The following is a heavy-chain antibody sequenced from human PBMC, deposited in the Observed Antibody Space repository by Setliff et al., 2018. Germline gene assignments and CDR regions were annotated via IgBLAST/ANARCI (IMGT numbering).Heavy chain of an antibody. Sequence: SETLSLTCAVSGDSISSSNWWNWVRQPPGKGLEWIGEIDQSGITNYNPSLKSRVTISIYTSKNQFSLRLSSVTATETAVYYCARGRRITMIVVPPGVFDIWGQGTMVTVSS. V-gene: IGHV4-4*02. CDR3: ARGRRITMIVVPPGVFDI. CDR2: IDQSGIT. CDR1: GDSISSSNW. D-gene: IGHD3-22*01. J-gene: IGHJ3*02.